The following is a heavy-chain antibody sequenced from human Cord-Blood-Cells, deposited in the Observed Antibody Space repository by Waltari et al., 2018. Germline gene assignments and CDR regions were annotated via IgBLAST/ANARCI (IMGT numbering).Heavy chain of an antibody. CDR3: ARDSEDYKNGWFDP. V-gene: IGHV4-4*07. Sequence: QVQLQESGPGLVKPSETLSLTCTVSGGSISSYYWTWIRQPAGKGREWMGRIYTSGSTNYNPSLKSRVTMSVDTSKNQFSLKLSSVTAADTAVYYCARDSEDYKNGWFDPWGQGTLVTVSS. CDR1: GGSISSYY. J-gene: IGHJ5*02. D-gene: IGHD4-4*01. CDR2: IYTSGST.